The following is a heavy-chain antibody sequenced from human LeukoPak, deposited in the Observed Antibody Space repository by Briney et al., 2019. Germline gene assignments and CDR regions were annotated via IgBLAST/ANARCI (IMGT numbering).Heavy chain of an antibody. CDR3: ATGRPFGELSNFDY. Sequence: PSQTLSLTCTVSGGSISSGGYYWSWIRQPPGKGLEWIGYIYYSGSTYYNPSLKSRVTISVDTSKNQFSLKLSSVTAADTAVYYCATGRPFGELSNFDYWGQGTLVTVSS. V-gene: IGHV4-30-4*01. J-gene: IGHJ4*02. CDR1: GGSISSGGYY. D-gene: IGHD3-10*01. CDR2: IYYSGST.